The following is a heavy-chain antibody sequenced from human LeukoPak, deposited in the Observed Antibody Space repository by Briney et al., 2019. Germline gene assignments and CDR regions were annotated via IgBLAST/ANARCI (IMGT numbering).Heavy chain of an antibody. CDR3: ARAVAGEWFDP. CDR2: IKQDGSEK. V-gene: IGHV3-7*01. Sequence: GGSLRLSCTASGFTFSSYWMSWVRQAPGKGLEWVANIKQDGSEKYYVDSVKGRFTISRDNAKNSLYLQMNSLRAEDTAVYYCARAVAGEWFDPWGQGTLVTVSS. D-gene: IGHD6-19*01. CDR1: GFTFSSYW. J-gene: IGHJ5*02.